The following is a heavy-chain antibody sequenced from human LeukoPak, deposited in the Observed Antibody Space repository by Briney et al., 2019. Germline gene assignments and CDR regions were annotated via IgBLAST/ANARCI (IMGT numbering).Heavy chain of an antibody. Sequence: GRSLRLSCAASGFTFSSYAMHWVRQAPGKGLEWVAVISYDGSNKYYADSVKGRFTISRDNSKNTLYLQMNSLRAEDTAVYYCARTQTEYSYGHPYCFDYWGQGTLVTVSS. CDR1: GFTFSSYA. CDR3: ARTQTEYSYGHPYCFDY. J-gene: IGHJ4*02. V-gene: IGHV3-30*04. CDR2: ISYDGSNK. D-gene: IGHD5-18*01.